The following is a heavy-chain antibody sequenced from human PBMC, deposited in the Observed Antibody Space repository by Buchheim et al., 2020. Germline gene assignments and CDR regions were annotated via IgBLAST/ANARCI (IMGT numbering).Heavy chain of an antibody. CDR1: GFTFSSYE. V-gene: IGHV3-48*03. D-gene: IGHD6-19*01. CDR2: ISSSGSTI. Sequence: EVQLVESGGGLVQPGGSLRLSCAASGFTFSSYEMNWVRQAPGKGLEWVSYISSSGSTIYYADSGKGRFTISRDNAKNSLYLQMNSLRAEDTAVYYCASSKRYSSGWYQGAYYFDYWGQGTL. CDR3: ASSKRYSSGWYQGAYYFDY. J-gene: IGHJ4*02.